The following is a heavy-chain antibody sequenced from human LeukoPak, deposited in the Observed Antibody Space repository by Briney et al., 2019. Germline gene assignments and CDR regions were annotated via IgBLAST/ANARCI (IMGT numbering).Heavy chain of an antibody. D-gene: IGHD3-10*01. J-gene: IGHJ3*02. CDR3: ARGIQPPKYYGSGSDTFDI. V-gene: IGHV3-30*04. CDR2: VSKDGNTK. Sequence: PGGSLRLSCVASGFTFSTYAIHWVRQAPGKGPEWVAVVSKDGNTKYYADSVKGRFTISRDNSKNTVYLQMNSLRAEDTSVYYCARGIQPPKYYGSGSDTFDIWGQGTMATVSS. CDR1: GFTFSTYA.